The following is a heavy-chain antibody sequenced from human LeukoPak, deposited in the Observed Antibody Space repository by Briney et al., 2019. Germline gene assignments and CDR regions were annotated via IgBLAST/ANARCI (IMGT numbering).Heavy chain of an antibody. D-gene: IGHD5-18*01. V-gene: IGHV1-2*02. CDR1: GYTFTGYY. CDR3: AREPARGYSYGSDY. CDR2: INPNSGGT. J-gene: IGHJ4*02. Sequence: ASVKVSCKASGYTFTGYYMHWVRQAPRQGLEWMGWINPNSGGTNYAQKFQGRVTMTRDTSISTAYMELSRLRSDDTAVYYYAREPARGYSYGSDYWGQGTLVTVSS.